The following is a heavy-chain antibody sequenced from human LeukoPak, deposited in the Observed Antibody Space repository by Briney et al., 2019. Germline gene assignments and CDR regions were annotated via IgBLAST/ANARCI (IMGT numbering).Heavy chain of an antibody. J-gene: IGHJ4*02. CDR3: AKDRSIGTYYTFDH. Sequence: PGGSLRLSCAASGFTFSSYTMNWVRQAPGKGLEWVSSISASGVMTYYADSVKGRFTVSRDNSKNSLYLQMSSPTAADTAVYYCAKDRSIGTYYTFDHWGQGTLVTVSS. V-gene: IGHV3-23*01. D-gene: IGHD1-26*01. CDR2: ISASGVMT. CDR1: GFTFSSYT.